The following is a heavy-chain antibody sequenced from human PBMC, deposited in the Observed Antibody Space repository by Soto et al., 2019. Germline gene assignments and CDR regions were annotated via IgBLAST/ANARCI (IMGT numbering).Heavy chain of an antibody. D-gene: IGHD1-1*01. J-gene: IGHJ4*02. CDR3: ARAVQAPVAPFAY. V-gene: IGHV3-33*01. Sequence: XGSLSLSCSAAGFTFSSYGMHWVRQAPGKGLEWVAVIWYDGSNKYYADSVKGRFTISRDNSKNTLYLQMNSLRAEDTAVYYCARAVQAPVAPFAYWGQGTLVTVSS. CDR2: IWYDGSNK. CDR1: GFTFSSYG.